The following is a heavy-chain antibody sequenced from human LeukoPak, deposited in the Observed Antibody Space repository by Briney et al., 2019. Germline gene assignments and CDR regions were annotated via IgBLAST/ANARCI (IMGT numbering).Heavy chain of an antibody. V-gene: IGHV5-51*01. Sequence: GESLQISCQGSGYSFTGYWIGWVRQMPGKGLEWMGIIYPGDSDTRYSPSFQGQVTISADKSISTAYLQWSSLKASDTAMYYCARQTVRYGDYEGFDYWGQGTLVTVSS. CDR3: ARQTVRYGDYEGFDY. D-gene: IGHD4-17*01. CDR2: IYPGDSDT. J-gene: IGHJ4*02. CDR1: GYSFTGYW.